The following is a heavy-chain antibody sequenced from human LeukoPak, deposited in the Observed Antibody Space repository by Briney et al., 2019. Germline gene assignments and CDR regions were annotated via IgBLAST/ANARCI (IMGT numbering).Heavy chain of an antibody. CDR1: GGSFSGYY. J-gene: IGHJ4*02. CDR2: INHSGST. D-gene: IGHD1-26*01. CDR3: ARVRISDRGSYSGFDS. Sequence: PSETLSLTCAVYGGSFSGYYWSWIRQPPGKGLEWIGEINHSGSTNYNPSLKSRVTISVDTSKNRFSLKLSSVTAADTAVYYCARVRISDRGSYSGFDSWGQGTLVTVSS. V-gene: IGHV4-34*01.